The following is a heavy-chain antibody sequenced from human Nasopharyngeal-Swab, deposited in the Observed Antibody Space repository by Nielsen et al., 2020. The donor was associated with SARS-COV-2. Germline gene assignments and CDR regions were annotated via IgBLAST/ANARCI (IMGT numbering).Heavy chain of an antibody. V-gene: IGHV3-21*01. CDR2: ISSDSSYI. J-gene: IGHJ4*02. Sequence: GESLKISCAASGFTFNSYGMNWVRQAPGKGLEWVPSISSDSSYIYYAASVKGRFTISRDNARNSLYLQMKSLRLEDTAVYFCAGDWGQGMTTVSKGYDYWGQGTLVTASS. CDR1: GFTFNSYG. CDR3: AGDWGQGMTTVSKGYDY. D-gene: IGHD4-11*01.